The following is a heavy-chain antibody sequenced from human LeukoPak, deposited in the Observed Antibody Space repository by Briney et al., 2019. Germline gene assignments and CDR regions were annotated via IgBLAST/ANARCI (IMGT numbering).Heavy chain of an antibody. V-gene: IGHV3-23*01. CDR1: GVSFSAYV. Sequence: GGSLRLSCAASGVSFSAYVMTWARQAPGKGLEWVSSISKSGDTTYYAESVKGRFTVSRDNSKKTVFLQMDSLRGEDTAIYYFTKLVGATMTHDYWGPGTLVTVSS. D-gene: IGHD1-26*01. CDR3: TKLVGATMTHDY. CDR2: ISKSGDTT. J-gene: IGHJ4*02.